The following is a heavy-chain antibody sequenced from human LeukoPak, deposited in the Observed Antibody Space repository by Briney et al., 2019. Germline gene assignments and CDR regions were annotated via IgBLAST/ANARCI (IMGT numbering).Heavy chain of an antibody. CDR3: ARDGKYFDY. V-gene: IGHV3-48*04. Sequence: GGSLRLSCGASGFTFSSYSMNWVRQAPGKGLEWVSYISSSSSTIYYADSVKGRFTISRDNAKNSLYLQMNSLNAEDTAVYYCARDGKYFDYWGQGTLVTVSS. CDR2: ISSSSSTI. D-gene: IGHD1-26*01. J-gene: IGHJ4*02. CDR1: GFTFSSYS.